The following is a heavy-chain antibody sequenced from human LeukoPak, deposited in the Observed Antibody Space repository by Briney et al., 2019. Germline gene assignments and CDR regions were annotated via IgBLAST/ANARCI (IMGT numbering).Heavy chain of an antibody. V-gene: IGHV1-18*01. J-gene: IGHJ6*03. CDR1: GYTFTSYG. Sequence: ASVKVSCKASGYTFTSYGISWVRQAPGQGLEWMGWISAYNGNTNYAQKLQGRVTMTTDTSTSTAYMELRSLRSDDTAVYYCARTVPEYSSGWYGYYYYYMDVWGKGTTVTVSS. CDR3: ARTVPEYSSGWYGYYYYYMDV. D-gene: IGHD6-19*01. CDR2: ISAYNGNT.